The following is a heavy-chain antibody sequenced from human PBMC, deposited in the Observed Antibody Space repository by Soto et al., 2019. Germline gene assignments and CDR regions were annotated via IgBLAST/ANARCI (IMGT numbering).Heavy chain of an antibody. CDR2: ISYDGSNK. CDR3: ARDEPGDAFDI. CDR1: GFTFSSYA. J-gene: IGHJ3*02. Sequence: QVQLVESGGGVVQPGRSLRLSCAASGFTFSSYAMHWVRQAPGKGREWVAVISYDGSNKYYADSVKGRFTISRDNSKNTLYLQMNSLRAEDTAVYYCARDEPGDAFDIWGQGTMVTVSS. V-gene: IGHV3-30-3*01.